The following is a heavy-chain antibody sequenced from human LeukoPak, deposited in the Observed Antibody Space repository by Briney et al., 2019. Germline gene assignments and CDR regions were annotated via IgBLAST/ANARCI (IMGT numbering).Heavy chain of an antibody. CDR1: GGSISSSSSY. D-gene: IGHD3-10*01. CDR3: ARLKPGLLDY. CDR2: VYYSGST. Sequence: PSETLSLTCIVSGGSISSSSSYWGWIRQPPGKGLEWIGSVYYSGSTYYNPSLKSRVTISVDTSKNQFSLKVSSVTAADTAVYYCARLKPGLLDYWGQGTLVTVSS. J-gene: IGHJ4*02. V-gene: IGHV4-39*01.